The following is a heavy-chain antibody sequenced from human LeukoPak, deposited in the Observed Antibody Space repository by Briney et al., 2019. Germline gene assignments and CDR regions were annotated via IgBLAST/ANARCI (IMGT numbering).Heavy chain of an antibody. Sequence: GGSLRLSCAASGFTFSDYYMSWIRQAPGKGREWVSYISSSGSTIYYAESVKGRFTISRDNAKHSLYLQMNSLRAEDTAVYYCARDPNYYGSGSYLDYWGQGTLVTVSS. J-gene: IGHJ4*02. V-gene: IGHV3-11*01. CDR1: GFTFSDYY. CDR3: ARDPNYYGSGSYLDY. CDR2: ISSSGSTI. D-gene: IGHD3-10*01.